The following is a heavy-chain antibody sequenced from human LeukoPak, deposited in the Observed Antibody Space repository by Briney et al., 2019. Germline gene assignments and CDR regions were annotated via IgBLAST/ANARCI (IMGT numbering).Heavy chain of an antibody. CDR2: IYYSGST. D-gene: IGHD4-17*01. CDR3: AREITTVTTDLFDY. V-gene: IGHV4-30-4*01. CDR1: GGSIGSGDYY. J-gene: IGHJ4*02. Sequence: SQTLSLTCTVSGGSIGSGDYYWSWIRHPPGKGLEWIGYIYYSGSTYYNPSLKSRVTISVDTSQNQFSLKLSSVTAADTAVYYCAREITTVTTDLFDYWGQGTLVTVSS.